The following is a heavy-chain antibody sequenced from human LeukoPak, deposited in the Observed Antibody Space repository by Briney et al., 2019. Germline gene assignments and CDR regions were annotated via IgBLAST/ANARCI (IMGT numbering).Heavy chain of an antibody. CDR2: IDGNSGGT. CDR1: GFSFSTYG. D-gene: IGHD3-22*01. Sequence: GGSLRLSCAASGFSFSTYGMSWVRQAPGKGLDWVSSIDGNSGGTYYADSVKGRFTISRDNSKNMLYLQMNSLRAEDTAVYYCAKGFRGYSDAFDIWGQGTMVTVSS. CDR3: AKGFRGYSDAFDI. J-gene: IGHJ3*02. V-gene: IGHV3-23*01.